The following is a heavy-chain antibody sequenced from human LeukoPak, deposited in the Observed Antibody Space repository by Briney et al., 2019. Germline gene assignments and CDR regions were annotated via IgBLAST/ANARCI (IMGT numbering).Heavy chain of an antibody. CDR1: GYTFTSYG. V-gene: IGHV1-18*01. Sequence: ASVKVSCKASGYTFTSYGISWVRQAPGQGLEWMGWISAYNGNTNYALKLQGRVTMTTDTSTSTAYMELRSLRSDDTAVYYCAREVEASGQWLVRDDAFDIWGQGTMVTVSS. CDR2: ISAYNGNT. CDR3: AREVEASGQWLVRDDAFDI. J-gene: IGHJ3*02. D-gene: IGHD6-19*01.